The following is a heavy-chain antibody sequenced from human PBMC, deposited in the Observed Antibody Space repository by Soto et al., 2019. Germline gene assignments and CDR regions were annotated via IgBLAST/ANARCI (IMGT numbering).Heavy chain of an antibody. D-gene: IGHD4-17*01. Sequence: GGSLRLSCAASGFTFSSYSMNWVRQAPGKGLEWVSSISSSSSYIYYADSVKGRFTISRDNAKNSLYLQMNSLRAEDTAVYYCAREGLGYGDYVAIFDYWGQGTLVTVSS. J-gene: IGHJ4*02. CDR1: GFTFSSYS. V-gene: IGHV3-21*01. CDR3: AREGLGYGDYVAIFDY. CDR2: ISSSSSYI.